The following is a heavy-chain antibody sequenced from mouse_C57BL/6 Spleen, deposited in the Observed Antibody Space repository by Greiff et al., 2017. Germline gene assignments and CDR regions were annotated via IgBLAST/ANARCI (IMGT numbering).Heavy chain of an antibody. CDR1: GYAFSSSW. CDR3: ANLITTVSFMDY. J-gene: IGHJ4*01. D-gene: IGHD1-1*01. CDR2: IYPGDGDT. V-gene: IGHV1-82*01. Sequence: VKLMESGPELVKPGASVKISCKASGYAFSSSWMNWVKQRPGKGLEWIGRIYPGDGDTNYNGKFKGKATLTADKSSSTAYMQLSILTSEDSAVYFCANLITTVSFMDYWGQGTSVTVSS.